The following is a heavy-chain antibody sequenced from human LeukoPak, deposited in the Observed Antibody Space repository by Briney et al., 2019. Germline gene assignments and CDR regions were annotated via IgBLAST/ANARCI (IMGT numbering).Heavy chain of an antibody. Sequence: GGSLRLSCAASGIIITSYWMSWVRQTPGKGLEWVAVIWYDGSNKYYADSVKGRFTISRDNSKNTLYLQMNSLRAEDTAVYYCARDWARRYYGSGSYSHWGQGTLVTVSS. CDR2: IWYDGSNK. CDR1: GIIITSYW. V-gene: IGHV3-33*08. D-gene: IGHD3-10*01. CDR3: ARDWARRYYGSGSYSH. J-gene: IGHJ4*02.